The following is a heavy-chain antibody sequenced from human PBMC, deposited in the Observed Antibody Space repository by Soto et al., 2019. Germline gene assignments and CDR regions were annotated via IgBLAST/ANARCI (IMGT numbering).Heavy chain of an antibody. Sequence: GGSLRLSCVASGFTFSSYALNWVRQAPGRGLEWVSAISGSGGTTYYADSAKGRFTISRDNSKNTLFLQMNSLRAEDAAIYYCAKSPKVISTSFGYWGQGSMVTVSS. J-gene: IGHJ4*02. CDR2: ISGSGGTT. V-gene: IGHV3-23*01. CDR3: AKSPKVISTSFGY. D-gene: IGHD3-22*01. CDR1: GFTFSSYA.